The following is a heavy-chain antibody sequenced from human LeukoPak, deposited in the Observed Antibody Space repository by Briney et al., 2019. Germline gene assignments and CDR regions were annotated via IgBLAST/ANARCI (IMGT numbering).Heavy chain of an antibody. CDR1: GYTFTSYL. CDR2: MNPYSGDR. V-gene: IGHV1-8*03. D-gene: IGHD4-17*01. Sequence: ASVKVSCKASGYTFTSYLIWLRQATGQGLEWMGWMNPYSGDRGYARNFQGRVSITSDASIGTAYMELSSLRSDDMAVYFCARTTSLTASGYDYWGQGTLVTVSS. CDR3: ARTTSLTASGYDY. J-gene: IGHJ4*02.